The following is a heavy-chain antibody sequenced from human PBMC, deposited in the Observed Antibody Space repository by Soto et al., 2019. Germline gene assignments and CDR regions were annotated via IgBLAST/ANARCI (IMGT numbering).Heavy chain of an antibody. CDR3: AREMPWIAARRPRADWFDP. Sequence: QTTGQGLEWMGGIIPIFGTASYAQKFQGRVTITADESTSTAYMELSSLRSEDTAVYYCAREMPWIAARRPRADWFDPWGQGTLVTVSS. D-gene: IGHD6-6*01. CDR2: IIPIFGTA. V-gene: IGHV1-69*01. J-gene: IGHJ5*02.